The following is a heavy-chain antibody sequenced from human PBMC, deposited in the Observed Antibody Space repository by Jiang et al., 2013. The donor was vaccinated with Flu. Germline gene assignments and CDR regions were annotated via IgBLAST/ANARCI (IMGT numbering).Heavy chain of an antibody. CDR1: GYTFTSYD. CDR3: ARGAGGYIVVVVAASYYFDY. CDR2: MNPNSGNT. V-gene: IGHV1-8*01. J-gene: IGHJ4*02. D-gene: IGHD2-15*01. Sequence: GAEVKKPGASVKVSCKASGYTFTSYDINWVRQATGQGLEWMGWMNPNSGNTGYAQKFQGRVTMTRNTSISTAYMELSSLRSEDTAVYYCARGAGGYIVVVVAASYYFDYWGQGTLVTVSS.